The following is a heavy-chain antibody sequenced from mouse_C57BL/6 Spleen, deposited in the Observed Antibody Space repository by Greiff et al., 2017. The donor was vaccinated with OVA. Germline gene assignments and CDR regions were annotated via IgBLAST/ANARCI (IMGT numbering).Heavy chain of an antibody. Sequence: QVQLQQSGAELVKPGASVKLSCKASGYTFTSYWMHWVKQRPGQGLELIGMIHPNSGSTNYNEKFKSKATLTVDNSSSTAYMQLSSLYAADSRVLYCARELLRGLAYWGQGTLVTVSA. J-gene: IGHJ3*01. CDR1: GYTFTSYW. D-gene: IGHD1-1*01. CDR3: ARELLRGLAY. V-gene: IGHV1-64*01. CDR2: IHPNSGST.